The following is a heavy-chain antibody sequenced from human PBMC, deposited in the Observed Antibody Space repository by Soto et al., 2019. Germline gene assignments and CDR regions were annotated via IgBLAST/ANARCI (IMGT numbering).Heavy chain of an antibody. J-gene: IGHJ4*02. V-gene: IGHV4-39*01. Sequence: QLQLQESGPGLVKPSETLSLTCTVPGGSISSSSYYWGWIHQPPGKGLEWIGSIYYSGSTYYNPSLKSRVTISVDTSKNQFSLKLSSVTGADTAVYYCARLWSSQFGSYKLPSNYVWWWGQGTLVTVSS. CDR1: GGSISSSSYY. D-gene: IGHD1-26*01. CDR2: IYYSGST. CDR3: ARLWSSQFGSYKLPSNYVWW.